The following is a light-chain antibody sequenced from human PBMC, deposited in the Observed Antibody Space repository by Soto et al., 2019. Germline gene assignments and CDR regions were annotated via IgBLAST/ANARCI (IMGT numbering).Light chain of an antibody. J-gene: IGKJ1*01. CDR3: QHYNSDSEA. V-gene: IGKV1-5*03. Sequence: DIQLTQSPHTLSASVGDRVTVTCRATQSIPTSLAWYQHRPGKAPKLLIYKASSLESGVPSRFSASGYGTEFTLTISSLQPDDFAAYYCQHYNSDSEAFGQGTKVDIK. CDR1: QSIPTS. CDR2: KAS.